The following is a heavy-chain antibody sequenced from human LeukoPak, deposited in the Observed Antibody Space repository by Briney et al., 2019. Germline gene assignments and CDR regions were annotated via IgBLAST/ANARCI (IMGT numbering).Heavy chain of an antibody. CDR3: ARSPDILTGENFDY. D-gene: IGHD3-9*01. V-gene: IGHV1-46*01. J-gene: IGHJ4*02. CDR1: GYTFTSYY. CDR2: INPSGGST. Sequence: GASVKVSCKASGYTFTSYYMHWVRQAPGQGLEWMGIINPSGGSTSYAQKFQGRVTMTRDTSIRTAYMEVSRLRSDDTAVYYCARSPDILTGENFDYWGQGTLVTVSS.